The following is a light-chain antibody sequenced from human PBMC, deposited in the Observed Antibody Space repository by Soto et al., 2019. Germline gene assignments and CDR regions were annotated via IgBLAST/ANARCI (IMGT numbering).Light chain of an antibody. CDR2: AAS. Sequence: DIQMTQSPSSVSASVGDRVTITCRASQGISSWLARYQQKPGKAPKLLTYAASSLQSGVPSRFSGSGSGTDFTLTISSLQPEDFATYYCQQANSFPITFGQGPRLEIK. J-gene: IGKJ5*01. CDR1: QGISSW. V-gene: IGKV1D-12*01. CDR3: QQANSFPIT.